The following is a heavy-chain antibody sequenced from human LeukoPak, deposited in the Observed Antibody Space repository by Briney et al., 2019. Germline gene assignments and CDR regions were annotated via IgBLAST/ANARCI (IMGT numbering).Heavy chain of an antibody. CDR2: INPSGGST. CDR3: ARGSSGWRKIDY. J-gene: IGHJ4*02. Sequence: VASVTVSCKASGYTFTSYYIHWVRQAPGQGLEWMGIINPSGGSTNYAQKFQGRVTMTRDTSTSTVYMELSSLRSEDTAVYYCARGSSGWRKIDYWGQGTLVTVSS. CDR1: GYTFTSYY. V-gene: IGHV1-46*01. D-gene: IGHD6-19*01.